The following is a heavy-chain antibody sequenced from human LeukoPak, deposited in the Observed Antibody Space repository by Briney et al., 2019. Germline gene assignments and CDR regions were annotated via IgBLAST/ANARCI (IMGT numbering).Heavy chain of an antibody. CDR1: GFPFNNYL. V-gene: IGHV3-7*01. Sequence: GGSLTLSCAASGFPFNNYLIRWVRQAPGKGLAGVANINQDGSDKYFVDSLQGRFTISRDNAKNSLYLQLTSLRADDTAVYYCARLTGTTGFYYWGEGTLVTVSS. D-gene: IGHD1-1*01. CDR2: INQDGSDK. CDR3: ARLTGTTGFYY. J-gene: IGHJ4*02.